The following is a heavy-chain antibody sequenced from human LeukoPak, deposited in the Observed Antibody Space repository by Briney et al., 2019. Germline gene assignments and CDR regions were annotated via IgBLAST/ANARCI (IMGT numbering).Heavy chain of an antibody. V-gene: IGHV3-48*01. CDR1: GFTFSTYS. D-gene: IGHD6-6*01. CDR3: AKDAWQLGRYNYFDY. J-gene: IGHJ4*02. Sequence: GGSLRLSCAASGFTFSTYSMNWVRQAPGKGLEWVSYISSTGNIVYYADSVKGRFTISRDNSKNTLYLQMNSLRAEDTAVYYCAKDAWQLGRYNYFDYWGQGTLVTVSS. CDR2: ISSTGNIV.